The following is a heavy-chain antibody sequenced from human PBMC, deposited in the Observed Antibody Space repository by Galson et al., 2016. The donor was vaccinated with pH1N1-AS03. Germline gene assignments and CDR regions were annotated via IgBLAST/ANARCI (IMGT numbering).Heavy chain of an antibody. CDR3: ARDDSSSWDRYYYYGMDV. D-gene: IGHD6-13*01. Sequence: SLRLSCAASGFTFSGYTMSWVRQAPGKGLEWVSFISSSSTYIYYADSLKGRFTISRDNAKNSLYLQTNSLRVEDTAVYYCARDDSSSWDRYYYYGMDVWGQGTTVTVSS. J-gene: IGHJ6*02. CDR2: ISSSSTYI. V-gene: IGHV3-21*01. CDR1: GFTFSGYT.